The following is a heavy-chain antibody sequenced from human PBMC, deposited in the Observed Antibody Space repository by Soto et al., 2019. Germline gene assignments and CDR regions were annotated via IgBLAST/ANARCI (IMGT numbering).Heavy chain of an antibody. CDR1: GFTFSDYY. J-gene: IGHJ4*02. CDR3: ARVQEGKYSYGPHFDY. V-gene: IGHV3-11*06. Sequence: LRLSCAASGFTFSDYYMSWIRQAPGKGLEWVSYISSSSSYTNYADSVKGRFTISRDNAKNSLYLQMNSLRAEDTAVYYCARVQEGKYSYGPHFDYWGQGTLVTVSS. D-gene: IGHD5-18*01. CDR2: ISSSSSYT.